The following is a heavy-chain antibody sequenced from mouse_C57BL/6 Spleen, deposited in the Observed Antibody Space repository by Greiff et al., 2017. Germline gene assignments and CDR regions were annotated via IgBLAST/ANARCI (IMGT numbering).Heavy chain of an antibody. CDR1: GYAFTHYL. D-gene: IGHD2-4*01. CDR3: ARKAYDDVSAMDY. V-gene: IGHV1-54*01. J-gene: IGHJ4*01. CDR2: INPGSGGT. Sequence: VQLQQSGAELVRPGTSVKVSCKASGYAFTHYLIEWVKQRPGQGLEWIGVINPGSGGTTYNEKFKGKATLTADKSSSTAYMQLSSLTSEDSAVYFCARKAYDDVSAMDYWGQGTSVTVSS.